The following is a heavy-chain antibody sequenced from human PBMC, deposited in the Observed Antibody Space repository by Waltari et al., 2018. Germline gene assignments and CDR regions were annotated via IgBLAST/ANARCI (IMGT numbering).Heavy chain of an antibody. D-gene: IGHD2-15*01. CDR2: RIPILGTA. V-gene: IGHV1-69*12. CDR3: ARACSGGSCYNYFDY. CDR1: GGTFSSYA. Sequence: QVQLVQSGAEVKKPGYSVKVSCKASGGTFSSYAISWVRQAPGQGLEWMGGRIPILGTANDEQKFQGRVTSTADESTSTAYMELSSLRSEETAVYYCARACSGGSCYNYFDYWGQGTLVTVSS. J-gene: IGHJ4*02.